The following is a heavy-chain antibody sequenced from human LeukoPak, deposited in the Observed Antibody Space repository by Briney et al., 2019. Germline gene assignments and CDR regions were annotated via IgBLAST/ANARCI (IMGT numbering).Heavy chain of an antibody. Sequence: PGGSLRLSCAASGFTFNSYGMRWVRQPPGKGLEWVAVIWYDGTNKYYADSVKGRFTISRDKSKNTLDLQMNSLRVEDTAVYYCARDPGPTLVRGVVSYFDYWGQGTLVTVSS. D-gene: IGHD3-10*01. CDR2: IWYDGTNK. V-gene: IGHV3-33*01. CDR3: ARDPGPTLVRGVVSYFDY. CDR1: GFTFNSYG. J-gene: IGHJ4*02.